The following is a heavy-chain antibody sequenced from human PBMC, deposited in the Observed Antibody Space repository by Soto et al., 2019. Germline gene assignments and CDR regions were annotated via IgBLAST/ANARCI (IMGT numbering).Heavy chain of an antibody. D-gene: IGHD6-19*01. CDR2: IYNGEST. CDR1: GASISRFY. CDR3: AQTTGWPGLDY. Sequence: SETLSLTCSASGASISRFYWNWIRQPPGKGLEWIGHIYNGESTNYNPSLKSRVTISVDTSKNQFSLKLTSVTAADTAVYYCAQTTGWPGLDYWXQGTLVT. J-gene: IGHJ4*02. V-gene: IGHV4-59*01.